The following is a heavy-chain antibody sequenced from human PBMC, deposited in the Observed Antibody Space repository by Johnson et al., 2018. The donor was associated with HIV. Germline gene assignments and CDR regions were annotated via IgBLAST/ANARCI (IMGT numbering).Heavy chain of an antibody. CDR2: ISGSGGST. J-gene: IGHJ3*02. D-gene: IGHD3-22*01. CDR3: TYAIVVVISDAFAI. Sequence: VQLVESGGGLIQPGRSLRLSCAASGFTFSSYAMSWVRQAPGKGLEWVSAISGSGGSTYYAAPVKGRFTISRDDSKNTLYLQMNSLKTEDTAVYYCTYAIVVVISDAFAIWGQGTMVTVAS. V-gene: IGHV3-23*04. CDR1: GFTFSSYA.